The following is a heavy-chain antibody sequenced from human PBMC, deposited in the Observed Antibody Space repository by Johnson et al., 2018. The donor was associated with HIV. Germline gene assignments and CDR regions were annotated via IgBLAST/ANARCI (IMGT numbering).Heavy chain of an antibody. CDR1: GFSVSSNY. V-gene: IGHV3-66*01. D-gene: IGHD1-14*01. J-gene: IGHJ3*02. CDR2: INAGGAT. Sequence: VQLEESGGGLVQPGGSLRLSCAASGFSVSSNYMTWVRQPPGKGLEWVSVINAGGATYYADSVKGRFTISRDRSKNTVSLQMNSLRVEDTAVYYCARDDRPDGFDIWGQGTMVTVSS. CDR3: ARDDRPDGFDI.